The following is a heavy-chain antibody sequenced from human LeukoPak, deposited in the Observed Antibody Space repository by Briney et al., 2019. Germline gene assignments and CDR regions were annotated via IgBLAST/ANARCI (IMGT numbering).Heavy chain of an antibody. CDR2: IYYSEST. CDR1: GGSISSYY. Sequence: SETLSLTCTVSGGSISSYYWSWIRQPPGKGLEWIGYIYYSESTNYNPSLKSRVTISVDTSKNQFSLKLSSVTAADTAVYYCARGPRRGVVPAAPHYYYMDVWGKGTTVTVSS. V-gene: IGHV4-59*01. D-gene: IGHD2-2*01. CDR3: ARGPRRGVVPAAPHYYYMDV. J-gene: IGHJ6*03.